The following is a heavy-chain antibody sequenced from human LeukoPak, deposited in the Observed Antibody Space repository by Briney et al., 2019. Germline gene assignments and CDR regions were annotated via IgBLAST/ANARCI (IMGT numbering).Heavy chain of an antibody. CDR1: GYSFTSYW. CDR3: ARLIGSSGWYDAAFDI. D-gene: IGHD6-19*01. Sequence: GESLKISCKGSGYSFTSYWIGWARQMPGKGLEWVGIIYPGDSDTRYSPSFQGQVTISADKSISTAYLQWSSLKASDTAMYYCARLIGSSGWYDAAFDIWGQGTMVTVSS. CDR2: IYPGDSDT. V-gene: IGHV5-51*01. J-gene: IGHJ3*02.